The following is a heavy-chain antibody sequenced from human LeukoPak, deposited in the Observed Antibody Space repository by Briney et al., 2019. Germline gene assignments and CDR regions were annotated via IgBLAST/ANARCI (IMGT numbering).Heavy chain of an antibody. CDR2: FDPEDGGT. CDR3: ATDWRPGVEDSSGYYYN. CDR1: GYTLTELS. J-gene: IGHJ4*02. Sequence: ASVKVSCKVSGYTLTELSMHWVRQAPGKGLEWMGGFDPEDGGTIYAQKFQGRVTMTEDTSTDTAYMELSSLRSEDTAVYYCATDWRPGVEDSSGYYYNWGQGTLVTVSS. V-gene: IGHV1-24*01. D-gene: IGHD3-22*01.